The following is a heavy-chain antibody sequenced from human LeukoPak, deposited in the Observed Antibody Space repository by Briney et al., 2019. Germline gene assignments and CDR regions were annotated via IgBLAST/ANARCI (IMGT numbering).Heavy chain of an antibody. Sequence: SETLSLTCSVSGGSFSNHFWSWVRQPAGKGLEWIGRIYPSGNTNYNPSLKSRVALSVDTSKTQFYLSLSSVTAADTAVYYCAREDSGSYYNFYYFYMDVWGKGTTVTISS. J-gene: IGHJ6*03. CDR2: IYPSGNT. CDR1: GGSFSNHF. V-gene: IGHV4-4*07. CDR3: AREDSGSYYNFYYFYMDV. D-gene: IGHD3-10*01.